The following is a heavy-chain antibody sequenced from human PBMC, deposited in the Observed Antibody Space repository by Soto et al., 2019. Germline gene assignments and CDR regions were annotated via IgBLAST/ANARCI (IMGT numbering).Heavy chain of an antibody. CDR3: ATTKDCSGGSCYLGGAFDI. Sequence: ASVKVSCKVSGYTLTELSMHWVRQAPGKGLEWMGGFDPEDGETIYAQKFQGRVTMTEDTSTDTAYMELSSLRSEDTAVYYCATTKDCSGGSCYLGGAFDIWGQGTLVTVSS. CDR2: FDPEDGET. V-gene: IGHV1-24*01. CDR1: GYTLTELS. J-gene: IGHJ3*02. D-gene: IGHD2-15*01.